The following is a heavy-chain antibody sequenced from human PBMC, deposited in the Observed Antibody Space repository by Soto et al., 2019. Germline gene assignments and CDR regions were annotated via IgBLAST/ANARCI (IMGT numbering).Heavy chain of an antibody. CDR2: IIPIFGTA. J-gene: IGHJ5*02. D-gene: IGHD6-13*01. Sequence: SVKVSCKASGGTFSSYAISRVRQAPGQGLEWMGGIIPIFGTANYAQKFQGRVTITADKSTSTAYMELSSLRSEDTAVYYCARHPEPSSSWYGWFDPWGQGTLVTVSS. V-gene: IGHV1-69*06. CDR3: ARHPEPSSSWYGWFDP. CDR1: GGTFSSYA.